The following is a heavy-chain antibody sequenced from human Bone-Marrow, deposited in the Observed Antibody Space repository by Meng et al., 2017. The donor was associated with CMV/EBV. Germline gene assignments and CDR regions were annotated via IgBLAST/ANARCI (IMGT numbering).Heavy chain of an antibody. V-gene: IGHV3-53*01. D-gene: IGHD2-2*01. CDR3: ARAYCGSTSCYRLWAFDI. Sequence: GGSLRLSCAASGFTVSSKYMSWVRQAPGKGLEWVSLIYSDGNTYYADSAKGRFTISRDNSKNTLYLQMNSLSAEDTAVYYCARAYCGSTSCYRLWAFDIWGQGTMVTVSS. CDR2: IYSDGNT. J-gene: IGHJ3*02. CDR1: GFTVSSKY.